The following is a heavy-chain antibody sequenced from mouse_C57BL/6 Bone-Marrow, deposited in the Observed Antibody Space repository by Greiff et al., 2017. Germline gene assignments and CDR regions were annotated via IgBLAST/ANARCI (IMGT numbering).Heavy chain of an antibody. V-gene: IGHV1-18*01. D-gene: IGHD1-1*01. Sequence: EVQLQQSGPELVKPGALVKIPCKASGYTFTDYNMDWVKQSHGKSLEWIGDINPNNGGTIYNQKFKGKATLTVDKSSSTAYMELRSLTSEDTAVYYCALITTVVAHWYFDVWGTGTTVTVSS. J-gene: IGHJ1*03. CDR3: ALITTVVAHWYFDV. CDR2: INPNNGGT. CDR1: GYTFTDYN.